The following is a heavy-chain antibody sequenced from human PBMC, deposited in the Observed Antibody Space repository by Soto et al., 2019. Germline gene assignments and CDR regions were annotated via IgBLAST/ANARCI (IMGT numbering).Heavy chain of an antibody. V-gene: IGHV4-31*03. D-gene: IGHD2-2*01. CDR2: IYYSGST. CDR1: GGSISSGGDY. CDR3: ARSGTHIVVVPAALHWFDP. J-gene: IGHJ5*02. Sequence: QVQLQESGPGLVKPSQTLSLTCTVSGGSISSGGDYWSWIRQHPGKGLEWIGYIYYSGSTYYNPSLKSRVNISVDTHKNQFSLKQSSVTAADTAVYYCARSGTHIVVVPAALHWFDPWGQGTLVTVSS.